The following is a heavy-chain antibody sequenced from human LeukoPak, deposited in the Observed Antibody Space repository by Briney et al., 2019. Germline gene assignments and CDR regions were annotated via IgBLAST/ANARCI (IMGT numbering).Heavy chain of an antibody. Sequence: ASVKVSCKASGGTFSSYTISRVRQAPGQGNEWMGRIIPILGIANYAQKFQGRVTITADNSTSTAYMELSSLRSEDTAVYYCAANEGGYGGNSFDYWGQGTLVTVSS. J-gene: IGHJ4*02. D-gene: IGHD4-23*01. CDR2: IIPILGIA. CDR1: GGTFSSYT. CDR3: AANEGGYGGNSFDY. V-gene: IGHV1-69*02.